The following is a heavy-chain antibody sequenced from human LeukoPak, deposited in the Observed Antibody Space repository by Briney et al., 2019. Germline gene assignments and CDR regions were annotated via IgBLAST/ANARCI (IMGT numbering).Heavy chain of an antibody. D-gene: IGHD3-10*01. CDR1: GGTFSSYA. CDR2: IIPIFGTA. V-gene: IGHV1-69*13. Sequence: ASVKVSCKASGGTFSSYAFGWVRQVPGQGLEWMGGIIPIFGTANYAQKFQGRVTITADESTSTAYMELSSLRSEDTAVYYCARATMVRRVGYYGMDVWGQGTTVTVSS. J-gene: IGHJ6*02. CDR3: ARATMVRRVGYYGMDV.